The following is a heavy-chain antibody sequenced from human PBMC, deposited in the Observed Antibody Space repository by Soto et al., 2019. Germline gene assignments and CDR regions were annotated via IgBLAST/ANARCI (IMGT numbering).Heavy chain of an antibody. CDR2: MNPNSGNT. D-gene: IGHD3-3*01. CDR3: ARGLYYDFWSGYSGLEY. CDR1: GYTFTSYD. V-gene: IGHV1-8*01. Sequence: ASVKVSCKASGYTFTSYDINWVRQATGQGLEWMGWMNPNSGNTGYAQKFQGRVTMTRNTSISTAYMELSSLRSEDTAVYYCARGLYYDFWSGYSGLEYWGQGTLVTVSS. J-gene: IGHJ4*02.